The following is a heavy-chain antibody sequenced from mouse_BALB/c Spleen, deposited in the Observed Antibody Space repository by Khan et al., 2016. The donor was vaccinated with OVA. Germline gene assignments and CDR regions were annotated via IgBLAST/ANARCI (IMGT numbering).Heavy chain of an antibody. V-gene: IGHV5-17*02. CDR2: ISSGSSTI. D-gene: IGHD1-1*01. J-gene: IGHJ1*01. CDR3: ARERTTVLATWDWYFDV. Sequence: EVELVESGGGLVQPGGSRKLSCAASGFTFSSFGMHWVRQAPEKGLEWVAYISSGSSTIYYTDTVKGRFTISRDNPKNTLFLQMTSLRSEDTAMYYCARERTTVLATWDWYFDVWGAGTTVTVSS. CDR1: GFTFSSFG.